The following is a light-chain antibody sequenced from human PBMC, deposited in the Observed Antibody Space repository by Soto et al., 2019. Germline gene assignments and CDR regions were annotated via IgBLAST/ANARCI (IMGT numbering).Light chain of an antibody. CDR1: QSVNSNF. CDR3: HQYGSSPRT. J-gene: IGKJ1*01. CDR2: GAS. V-gene: IGKV3-20*01. Sequence: EIVLTQSPGTLPLSPGDRATLSCRASQSVNSNFLAWYQQKPGQAPRLLIYGASIRATGIPDRFSGSGSGTDFTLTIRRLEREDFAMYFCHQYGSSPRTFGQGTKVEIK.